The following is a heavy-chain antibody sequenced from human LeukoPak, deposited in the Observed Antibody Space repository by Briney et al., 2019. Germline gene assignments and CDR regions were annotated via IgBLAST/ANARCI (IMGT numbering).Heavy chain of an antibody. CDR3: ARVMDCSNTSCQSYYYYYGMDV. Sequence: SETLSLTCAVSGYSISSSNWWGWIRQPPGKGLEWIGYIYYSGSTYYNPSLKSRVTMSVDTSKNQFSLKLSSVTAVDTAVYYCARVMDCSNTSCQSYYYYYGMDVWGQGTTVTVSS. V-gene: IGHV4-28*03. D-gene: IGHD2-2*01. CDR1: GYSISSSNW. CDR2: IYYSGST. J-gene: IGHJ6*02.